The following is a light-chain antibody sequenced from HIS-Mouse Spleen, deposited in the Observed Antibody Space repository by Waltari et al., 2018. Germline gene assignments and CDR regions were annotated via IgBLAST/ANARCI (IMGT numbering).Light chain of an antibody. CDR1: SSDVGGYNY. V-gene: IGLV2-14*03. J-gene: IGLJ2*01. CDR3: SSYTSSSFNVV. CDR2: GVS. Sequence: QSALTQPASVSGSPGQSITISCTGTSSDVGGYNYVSWYQQHPGKAPKRMIYGVSNRPSGVSNRVSGSKSGNTASLTISGLQAEDEAEYYCSSYTSSSFNVVFGGGTKLTVL.